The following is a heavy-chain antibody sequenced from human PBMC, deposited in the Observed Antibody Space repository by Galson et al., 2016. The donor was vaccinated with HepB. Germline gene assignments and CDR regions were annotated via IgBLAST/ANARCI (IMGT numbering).Heavy chain of an antibody. J-gene: IGHJ3*02. CDR2: VSYRGST. V-gene: IGHV4-59*13. D-gene: IGHD1-1*01. CDR3: ARVVTGALDI. CDR1: GGSISTYY. Sequence: SETLSLTCTVSGGSISTYYWSWIRQPPGKGLEWIGYVSYRGSTNYNPSLDSRVTISVDRSKNQFSLKLSSVTAADTAVYYCARVVTGALDIWGQGTMVTVSS.